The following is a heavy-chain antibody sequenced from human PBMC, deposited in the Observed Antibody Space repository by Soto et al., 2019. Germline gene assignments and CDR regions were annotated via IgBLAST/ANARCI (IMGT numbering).Heavy chain of an antibody. CDR3: ARQKRRFLEWLLSDFDY. D-gene: IGHD3-3*01. Sequence: PSETLSLTSTVSGSPISSSRSDRGWRRPPPGKGMKWVGSIYYSGSTYYNPSLKSRVTISVDTSKNQFSLKLSSVTAADTAVYYCARQKRRFLEWLLSDFDYWGQGTLVTVSS. CDR1: GSPISSSRSD. V-gene: IGHV4-39*01. CDR2: IYYSGST. J-gene: IGHJ4*02.